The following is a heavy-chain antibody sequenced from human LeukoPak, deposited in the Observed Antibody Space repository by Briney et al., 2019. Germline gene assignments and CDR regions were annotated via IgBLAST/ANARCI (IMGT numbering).Heavy chain of an antibody. CDR3: ARAQGYSSSWLDY. Sequence: SSETLSLTCTVSGGSISNYYWSWIRQPPGKGLEWIGYIYYSGSTNYNPSLKSRVTMSVETSKNQFSLKLTSVTTADTAVYYCARAQGYSSSWLDYWGQGTLVTVSS. CDR1: GGSISNYY. CDR2: IYYSGST. V-gene: IGHV4-59*01. J-gene: IGHJ4*02. D-gene: IGHD6-13*01.